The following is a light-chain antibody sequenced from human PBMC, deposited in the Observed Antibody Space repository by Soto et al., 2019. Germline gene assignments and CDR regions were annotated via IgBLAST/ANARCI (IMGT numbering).Light chain of an antibody. CDR3: QESYSTQYT. V-gene: IGKV1-39*01. CDR2: AAS. Sequence: VQLTQSPSSLSASVGDRVIITCRASQNINTYLNWYQHKPGQAPNLLIYAASTVHSGVPLRFSGSGSGTDFTLTISSLESDDFATYYCQESYSTQYTFGQGTKLAI. J-gene: IGKJ2*01. CDR1: QNINTY.